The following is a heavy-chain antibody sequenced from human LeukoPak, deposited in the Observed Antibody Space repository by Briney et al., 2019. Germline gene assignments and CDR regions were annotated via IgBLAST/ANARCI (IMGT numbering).Heavy chain of an antibody. Sequence: PGGSLRLSCAASGFTFSDYYMSWIRQAPGKGLEWISFISYDGHNDGYSDSVKGRFTISRDNSKKTVYLQMRGLRAEDTAVYFCAKDANLWSGETYFDSWGQGTLVTVSS. CDR2: ISYDGHND. D-gene: IGHD3-10*01. J-gene: IGHJ4*02. V-gene: IGHV3-30*18. CDR3: AKDANLWSGETYFDS. CDR1: GFTFSDYY.